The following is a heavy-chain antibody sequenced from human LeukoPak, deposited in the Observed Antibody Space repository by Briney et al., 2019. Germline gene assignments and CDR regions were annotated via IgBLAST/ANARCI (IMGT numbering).Heavy chain of an antibody. CDR2: IYYSGST. J-gene: IGHJ4*02. V-gene: IGHV4-59*01. D-gene: IGHD4-11*01. Sequence: SETLSLTCAVSGGSISGYYWSWIRQPPGEGLEWIGYIYYSGSTNYNPSLKSRITISVDTSKNQFSLKLSSVTAADTAMYYCARLRGNYFPDYWGQGTLVTVSS. CDR1: GGSISGYY. CDR3: ARLRGNYFPDY.